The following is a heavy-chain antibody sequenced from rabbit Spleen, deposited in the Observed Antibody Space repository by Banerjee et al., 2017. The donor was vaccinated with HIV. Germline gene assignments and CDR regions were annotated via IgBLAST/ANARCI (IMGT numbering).Heavy chain of an antibody. CDR1: GFSFSSSYY. D-gene: IGHD2-1*01. CDR3: ARDGYAASDGDYRGVNL. CDR2: IYTGSTGTT. J-gene: IGHJ4*01. V-gene: IGHV1S40*01. Sequence: QSLEESGGDLVKPGASLTLTCTASGFSFSSSYYMCWVRQAPGKGLEWIGCIYTGSTGTTYYASWAKGRFTISRTSSTTVTLQMTSLTAADTATYFCARDGYAASDGDYRGVNLWGPGTLVTVS.